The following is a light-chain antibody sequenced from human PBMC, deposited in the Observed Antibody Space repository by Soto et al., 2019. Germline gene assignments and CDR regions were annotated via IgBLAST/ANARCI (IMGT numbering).Light chain of an antibody. CDR2: AAS. CDR1: QSISNY. Sequence: DIQMTQSPSSLSASLGDRVTITFRASQSISNYLNWFQQKPGKAPKLLIHAASSLQSGVPSRFSGSGSGTDFTLTISSLQPEDFATYYCQQSYSTPFTFGPGTKVDIK. CDR3: QQSYSTPFT. J-gene: IGKJ3*01. V-gene: IGKV1-39*01.